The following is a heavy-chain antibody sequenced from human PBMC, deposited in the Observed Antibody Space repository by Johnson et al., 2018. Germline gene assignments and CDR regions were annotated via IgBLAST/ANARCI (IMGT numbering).Heavy chain of an antibody. D-gene: IGHD5-24*01. Sequence: EVQLVESGGGLVQPGESLKVSCVGSGFTLSGSAMHWVRQAPGKGLEWVGRITMQPTGYGTLYAASLKGRFVISRDNSKNTVYLEKSSLKNEDTAVDYCTGLRDDFHYWGQGTLVTGSS. CDR2: ITMQPTGYGT. J-gene: IGHJ1*01. CDR1: GFTLSGSA. CDR3: TGLRDDFHY. V-gene: IGHV3-73*02.